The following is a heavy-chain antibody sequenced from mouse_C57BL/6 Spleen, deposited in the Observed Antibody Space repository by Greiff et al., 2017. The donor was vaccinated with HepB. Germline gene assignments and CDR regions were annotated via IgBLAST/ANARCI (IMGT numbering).Heavy chain of an antibody. D-gene: IGHD1-1*01. V-gene: IGHV1-26*01. CDR3: ASTLYGSSYGWYFDV. CDR2: INPNNGGT. CDR1: GYTFTDYY. Sequence: VQLQQSGPELVKPGASVKISCKASGYTFTDYYMNWVKQSHGKSLEWIGDINPNNGGTSYNQKFKGKATLTVDKSSSTAYMELRSLTSEDSAVYYCASTLYGSSYGWYFDVWGTGTTVTVSS. J-gene: IGHJ1*03.